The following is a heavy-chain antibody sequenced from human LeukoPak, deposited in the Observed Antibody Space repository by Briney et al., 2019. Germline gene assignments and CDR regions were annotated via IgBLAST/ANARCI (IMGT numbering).Heavy chain of an antibody. CDR2: IYYSGST. CDR1: GGSISSSSYY. CDR3: ARHTYSSSSGFDI. V-gene: IGHV4-39*01. D-gene: IGHD6-13*01. J-gene: IGHJ3*02. Sequence: SETLSLTCTVSGGSISSSSYYWGWIRQPPGKGLEWIGSIYYSGSTYYNPSLKSRVTISVDTSKNQLSLKLSSVTAADTAVYYCARHTYSSSSGFDIWGQGTMVTVSS.